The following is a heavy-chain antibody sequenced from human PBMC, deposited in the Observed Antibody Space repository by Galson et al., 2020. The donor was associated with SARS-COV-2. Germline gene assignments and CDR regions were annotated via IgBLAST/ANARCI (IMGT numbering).Heavy chain of an antibody. D-gene: IGHD2-2*01. CDR2: INPDSDDT. CDR3: VRGGRDLPLLVVAFSDRRGNRYALDV. V-gene: IGHV1-2*02. Sequence: ASVKVSCKASGYTFTGYYIHWVRQAPGQGLEWMGWINPDSDDTNSAQKFQGRVTMTRDTSISTTYMEVRRLRSDDTAIYYCVRGGRDLPLLVVAFSDRRGNRYALDVWGQGTTVTVSS. J-gene: IGHJ6*02. CDR1: GYTFTGYY.